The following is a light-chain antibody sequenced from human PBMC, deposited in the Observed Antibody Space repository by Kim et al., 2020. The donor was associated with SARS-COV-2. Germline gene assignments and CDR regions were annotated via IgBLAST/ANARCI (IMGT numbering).Light chain of an antibody. Sequence: QLVLTQAPSASASLGASVKLTCTLSSGHTSNAIAWHQRQPEKGPRFLMMVNNDGSYNKGDGIPDRFSGSTSGAERYLTISSLHSEDEADYYCQSWDSASPQVFGGGTQLTVL. CDR1: SGHTSNA. V-gene: IGLV4-69*01. CDR2: VNNDGSY. CDR3: QSWDSASPQV. J-gene: IGLJ3*02.